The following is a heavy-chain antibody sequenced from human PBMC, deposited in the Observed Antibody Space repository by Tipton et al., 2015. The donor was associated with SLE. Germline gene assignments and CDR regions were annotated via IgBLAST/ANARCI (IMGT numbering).Heavy chain of an antibody. J-gene: IGHJ4*02. V-gene: IGHV3-23*01. CDR1: GFSFSSYW. Sequence: SLRLSCSASGFSFSSYWMSWVRQAPGKGLEWVSAISGSGGSTYYADSVKGRFTISRDNSKNTLYLQMNSLRAEDTAVYYCAKVGGDCTGGVCYSRLDYWGQGTLVTVSS. CDR2: ISGSGGST. CDR3: AKVGGDCTGGVCYSRLDY. D-gene: IGHD2-8*02.